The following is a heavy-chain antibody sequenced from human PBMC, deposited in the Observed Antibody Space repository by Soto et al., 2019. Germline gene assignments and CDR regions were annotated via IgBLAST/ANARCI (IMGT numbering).Heavy chain of an antibody. J-gene: IGHJ6*02. CDR2: IYYSGST. V-gene: IGHV4-39*02. D-gene: IGHD3-22*01. Sequence: SETLSLTCTVSGGSISSSSYYWGWIRQPPGKGLEWIGSIYYSGSTYYNPSLKSRVTISVDTSKNQFSLKLSSVTAADTAVYYCARDRSNYYDSSGYYYWTMNDGYYYYGMDVWGQGTTVTVSS. CDR3: ARDRSNYYDSSGYYYWTMNDGYYYYGMDV. CDR1: GGSISSSSYY.